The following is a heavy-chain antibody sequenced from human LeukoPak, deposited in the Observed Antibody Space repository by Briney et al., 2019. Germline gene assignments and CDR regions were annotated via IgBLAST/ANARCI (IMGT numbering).Heavy chain of an antibody. V-gene: IGHV3-7*01. CDR2: IKQGGRER. CDR1: GFTLSSHW. Sequence: GESLRLSCATYGFTLSSHWRRWVRQAPGKGQEWVANIKQGGRERYYVDSVQGRFTISRDNANNSLYLQMNSLRAEDTAVYYCARDGGHSTDFDYWGQGILVTVSS. D-gene: IGHD2/OR15-2a*01. J-gene: IGHJ4*02. CDR3: ARDGGHSTDFDY.